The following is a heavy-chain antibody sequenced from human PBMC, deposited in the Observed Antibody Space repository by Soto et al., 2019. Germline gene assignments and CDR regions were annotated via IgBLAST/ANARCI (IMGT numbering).Heavy chain of an antibody. V-gene: IGHV3-23*01. CDR2: VSGSGGNT. Sequence: EVQLLQSGGGLVQPGGSLRLPCAASGFTFSSYAMSWVRQAPGKGLEWISTVSGSGGNTYYADSVKGRFTISRDNSKNTLYLQLNSLRVEATAIYYCARDRRCTSTSCYPAWFDPWGQGTLVTVSS. J-gene: IGHJ5*02. CDR3: ARDRRCTSTSCYPAWFDP. CDR1: GFTFSSYA. D-gene: IGHD2-2*01.